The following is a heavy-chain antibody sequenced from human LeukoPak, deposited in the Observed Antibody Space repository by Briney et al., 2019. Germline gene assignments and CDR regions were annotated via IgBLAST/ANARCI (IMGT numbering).Heavy chain of an antibody. CDR2: ISGSGGST. V-gene: IGHV3-23*01. CDR3: AKLGTDCSSTSCYRRSFDY. D-gene: IGHD2-2*02. Sequence: GGSLRLSCAASGFTFSSYAMSWVRQAPGKGLEWVSAISGSGGSTYYADSVKGRFTLSRDNSKNTLYLQMSSLRAEDTAVYYCAKLGTDCSSTSCYRRSFDYWGQGTLVTVSS. J-gene: IGHJ4*02. CDR1: GFTFSSYA.